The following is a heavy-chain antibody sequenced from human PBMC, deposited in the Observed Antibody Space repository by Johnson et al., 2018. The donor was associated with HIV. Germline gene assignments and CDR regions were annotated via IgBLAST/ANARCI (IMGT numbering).Heavy chain of an antibody. CDR2: ISYPGSDT. J-gene: IGHJ3*02. V-gene: IGHV3-30*03. CDR3: ARGLKGAFDI. CDR1: GFTFSDYY. Sequence: QMQLVESGGGLVKPGGSLRLSCAPSGFTFSDYYMSWMRQAPGQGLEWVTLISYPGSDTYYADSVQGRFTISRDNSRNMVYLEMNSLRTEDTAVYYCARGLKGAFDIWGQGKGSPSLQ.